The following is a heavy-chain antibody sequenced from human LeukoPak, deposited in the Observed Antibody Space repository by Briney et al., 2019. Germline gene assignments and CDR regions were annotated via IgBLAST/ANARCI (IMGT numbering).Heavy chain of an antibody. V-gene: IGHV3-48*03. CDR2: ISSSGSTI. D-gene: IGHD3-10*02. CDR1: GFTFSSSA. Sequence: GGSLRLSCAASGFTFSSSAMSWVRQAPGKGLEWVSTISSSGSTIYYADSVKGRFTISRDNAKNSLYLQMNSLRAEDTAVYYCAELGITMIGGVWGKGTTVTISS. CDR3: AELGITMIGGV. J-gene: IGHJ6*04.